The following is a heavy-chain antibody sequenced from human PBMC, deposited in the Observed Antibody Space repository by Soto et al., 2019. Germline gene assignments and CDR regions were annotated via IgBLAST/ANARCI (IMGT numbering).Heavy chain of an antibody. Sequence: VVSLRLSCAASGFTLSSYSMNWVRQAPWKGLEWVSYISSSSSTIYYADSVKGRFTISRDNAKNSLYLQMNSLRDEDTAVYYCARDAGYYYGSGFDPWGQGTLVTVSS. J-gene: IGHJ5*02. CDR1: GFTLSSYS. D-gene: IGHD3-10*01. CDR2: ISSSSSTI. V-gene: IGHV3-48*02. CDR3: ARDAGYYYGSGFDP.